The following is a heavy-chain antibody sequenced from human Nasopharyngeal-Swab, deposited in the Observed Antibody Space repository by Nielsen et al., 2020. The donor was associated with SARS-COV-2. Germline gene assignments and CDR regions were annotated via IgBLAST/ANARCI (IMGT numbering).Heavy chain of an antibody. D-gene: IGHD3-22*01. J-gene: IGHJ5*02. V-gene: IGHV3-64D*06. CDR2: ISNNGGFT. CDR3: VKEPYGSSGDFSDR. CDR1: GFTFSSYA. Sequence: GESLKIPCSASGFTFSSYALHWVRQAPGKGLEHVSAISNNGGFTYYADSVKGRFTISRDNSKDTLYLQFSSLRAEDTALYYCVKEPYGSSGDFSDRWGQGTLVTVSS.